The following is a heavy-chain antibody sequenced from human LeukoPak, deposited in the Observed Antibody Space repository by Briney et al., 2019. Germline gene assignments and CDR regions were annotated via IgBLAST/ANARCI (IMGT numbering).Heavy chain of an antibody. CDR1: GYTFTSYG. D-gene: IGHD3-3*01. Sequence: ASVKVSCKASGYTFTSYGISWVRQAPVQGLEWMGWISAYNGNTNYAQKLQGRVTMTTDTSTSTAYMELRSLRSDDTAVYYCARPRYDFWSGYYQYYFDYWGQGTLVTVSS. CDR3: ARPRYDFWSGYYQYYFDY. V-gene: IGHV1-18*01. J-gene: IGHJ4*02. CDR2: ISAYNGNT.